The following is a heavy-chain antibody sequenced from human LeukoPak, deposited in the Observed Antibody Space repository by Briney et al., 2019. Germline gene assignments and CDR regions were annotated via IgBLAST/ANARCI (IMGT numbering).Heavy chain of an antibody. CDR2: IIPIFGTA. CDR1: GGTFSSYA. V-gene: IGHV1-69*13. D-gene: IGHD6-13*01. CDR3: ARDSRPYSSSWYDFVYYYYYGMEV. J-gene: IGHJ6*02. Sequence: SVKVSCKASGGTFSSYAISWVRQPPGQGLEWMGGIIPIFGTANYAQKFQGRVTVTADESTSTAYMELSSLRSEDTAVYYCARDSRPYSSSWYDFVYYYYYGMEVWGQGTTVTVSS.